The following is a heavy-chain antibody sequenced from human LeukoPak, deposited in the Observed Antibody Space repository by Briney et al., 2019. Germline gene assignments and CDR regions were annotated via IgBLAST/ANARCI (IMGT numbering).Heavy chain of an antibody. CDR3: AKHFCTGLDCSLFDS. Sequence: PGGSLRLSCAASGFTFSSYAMSWVRQAPGEGLEWISGIRSAVETTHYADSVKGRFIISRDNSKNALSLQLNSQRPEDTALYYCAKHFCTGLDCSLFDSWGQGTLVTVSS. CDR2: IRSAVETT. V-gene: IGHV3-23*01. CDR1: GFTFSSYA. D-gene: IGHD3/OR15-3a*01. J-gene: IGHJ4*02.